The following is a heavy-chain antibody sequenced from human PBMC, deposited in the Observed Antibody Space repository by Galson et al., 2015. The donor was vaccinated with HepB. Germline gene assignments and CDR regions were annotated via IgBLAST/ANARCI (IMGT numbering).Heavy chain of an antibody. V-gene: IGHV1-18*01. Sequence: SVKVSCKASGYTFTSYGISWVRQAPGQGLEWMGWISAYNGNTNYAQKPQGRVTMTTDTSTSTAYMELRSLRSDDTAVYYCAREYCSSTSCGREWFDPWGQGTLVTVSS. J-gene: IGHJ5*02. D-gene: IGHD2-2*01. CDR2: ISAYNGNT. CDR3: AREYCSSTSCGREWFDP. CDR1: GYTFTSYG.